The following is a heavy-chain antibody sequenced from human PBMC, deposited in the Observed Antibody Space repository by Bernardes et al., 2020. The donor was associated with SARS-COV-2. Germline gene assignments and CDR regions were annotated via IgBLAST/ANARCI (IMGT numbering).Heavy chain of an antibody. CDR3: ARDRESHLSGAYCKNNWFRP. D-gene: IGHD2-15*01. Sequence: GGSLRLSCAGSGFTFSRYAMHWVRQAPGKGLEWVAIISYEGSNIFYADSVKGRFTISRDNSKNTLYLQMNSLRGEDTAVYYCARDRESHLSGAYCKNNWFRPWGQGTLVTVSS. CDR2: ISYEGSNI. V-gene: IGHV3-30-3*01. J-gene: IGHJ5*02. CDR1: GFTFSRYA.